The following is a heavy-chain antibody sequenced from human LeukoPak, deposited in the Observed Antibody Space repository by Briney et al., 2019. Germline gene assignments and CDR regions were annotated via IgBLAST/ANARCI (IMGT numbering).Heavy chain of an antibody. D-gene: IGHD6-19*01. J-gene: IGHJ4*02. CDR2: ISGSGGST. Sequence: GGSLRLSCAASGFTFSNAWMSWVRQAPGKGLEWVSVISGSGGSTYYADSVKGRFTISRDNSKNTLYLQMNSLRAEDTAVYYCAKGWAVAAEFDYWGQGTLVTVSS. CDR3: AKGWAVAAEFDY. CDR1: GFTFSNAW. V-gene: IGHV3-23*01.